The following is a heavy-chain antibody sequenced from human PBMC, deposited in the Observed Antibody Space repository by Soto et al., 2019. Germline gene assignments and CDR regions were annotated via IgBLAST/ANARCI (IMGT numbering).Heavy chain of an antibody. CDR1: GFDFKTYG. V-gene: IGHV3-33*03. CDR3: AKDRGSWDYYYGMDA. CDR2: ISADGKKT. J-gene: IGHJ6*02. D-gene: IGHD3-10*01. Sequence: QGQLVESGGGVVQPGRSLRLSCVASGFDFKTYGMHWVRQAPGKGLEWVAVISADGKKTFYADSVKGRFTISRDSPHNALFLDLSSLRGDDTAVYYCAKDRGSWDYYYGMDAWGQGTTVTVSS.